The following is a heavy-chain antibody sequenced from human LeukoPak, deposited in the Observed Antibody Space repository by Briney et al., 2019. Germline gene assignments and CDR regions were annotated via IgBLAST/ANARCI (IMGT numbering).Heavy chain of an antibody. V-gene: IGHV4-59*12. Sequence: SETLSLTCTVSGGSISSYYWSWIRQPPGKGLEWIGYIYYSGSTNYNPSLKSRVTISVDTSKNQFSLKLSSVTAADTAVYYCASDSSGYLTFWGYFQHWGQGTLVTVSS. J-gene: IGHJ1*01. D-gene: IGHD3-22*01. CDR2: IYYSGST. CDR1: GGSISSYY. CDR3: ASDSSGYLTFWGYFQH.